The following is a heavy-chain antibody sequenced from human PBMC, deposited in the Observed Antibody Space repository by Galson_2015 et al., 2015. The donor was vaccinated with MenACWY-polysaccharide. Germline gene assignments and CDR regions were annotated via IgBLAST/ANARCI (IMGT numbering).Heavy chain of an antibody. CDR3: ARDTPGYCTGCNCEDFDY. D-gene: IGHD2-15*01. V-gene: IGHV1-3*01. CDR1: GYSFTSYA. J-gene: IGHJ4*02. Sequence: SVKVSCKASGYSFTSYAIHWVRQAPGQRLEWMGWINAGNGRTKYSQNFQGRVTITRDTSANTTYMELSSLTSEDTAVYYCARDTPGYCTGCNCEDFDYWGQGTLVTVSS. CDR2: INAGNGRT.